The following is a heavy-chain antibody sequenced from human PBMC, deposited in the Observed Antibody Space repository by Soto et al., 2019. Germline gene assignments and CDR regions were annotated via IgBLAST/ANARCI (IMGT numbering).Heavy chain of an antibody. CDR3: ARGGLPIVVVRAEDRWFDP. Sequence: SETLSLTCAVYGGSFSGYYWSWIRQPPGKGLEWIGEINHSGSTNYNPSLKSRVTISVDTSKNQFSLKLSSVTAADTAVYYCARGGLPIVVVRAEDRWFDPWGQGTLVTVSS. D-gene: IGHD2-2*01. V-gene: IGHV4-34*01. J-gene: IGHJ5*02. CDR2: INHSGST. CDR1: GGSFSGYY.